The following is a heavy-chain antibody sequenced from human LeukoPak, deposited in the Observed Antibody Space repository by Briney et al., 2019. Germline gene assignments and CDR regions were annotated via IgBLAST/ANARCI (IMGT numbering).Heavy chain of an antibody. CDR2: INPNSGGT. J-gene: IGHJ6*03. CDR1: GYTFTGYY. V-gene: IGHV1-2*02. CDR3: ARDRGYSSGWYSYYYYYMDV. D-gene: IGHD6-19*01. Sequence: ASVKVSCKASGYTFTGYYMHWVRQAPGQGLEWMGWINPNSGGTNYAQKFQGRVTKTRDTSISTAYMELSRLRSDDTAVYYCARDRGYSSGWYSYYYYYMDVWGKGTTVTVSS.